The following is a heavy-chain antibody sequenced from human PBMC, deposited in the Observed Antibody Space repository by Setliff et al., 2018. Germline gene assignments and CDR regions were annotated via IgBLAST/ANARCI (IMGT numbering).Heavy chain of an antibody. D-gene: IGHD6-6*01. Sequence: SETLSLTCAADGGTFSDYHWTSIRQSPEKGLEWIGEINHRGSTNYNPSLKSRVTISIDTSKDQFSLKLISMTAADTAVYYCARGRNIAARLLDSWGQGTLVTVSS. CDR2: INHRGST. CDR3: ARGRNIAARLLDS. J-gene: IGHJ4*02. CDR1: GGTFSDYH. V-gene: IGHV4-34*01.